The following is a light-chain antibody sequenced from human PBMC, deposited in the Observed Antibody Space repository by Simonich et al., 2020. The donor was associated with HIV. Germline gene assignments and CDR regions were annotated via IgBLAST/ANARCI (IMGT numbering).Light chain of an antibody. CDR3: QKYSRAPPLT. CDR2: DAY. Sequence: DIQMTQSPSSLSASVGDRVTITCRASQGISNYLAWYQQKPGKVPKLLIYDAYTLQSWVPSRFSGSGSGTYFTLTISGLQPEDVATYYCQKYSRAPPLTFGGGTKVEIK. J-gene: IGKJ4*01. CDR1: QGISNY. V-gene: IGKV1-27*01.